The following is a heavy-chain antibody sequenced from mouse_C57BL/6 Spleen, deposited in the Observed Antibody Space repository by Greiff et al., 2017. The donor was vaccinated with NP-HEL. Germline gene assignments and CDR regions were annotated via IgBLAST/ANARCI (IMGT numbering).Heavy chain of an antibody. Sequence: EVKLMESGEGLVKPGGSLKLSCAASGFTFSSYAMSWVRQTPEKRLEWVAYISSGGDYIYYADTVKGRFTISRDNARNTLYLQMSSLKSEDTAMYYCTRVMVTQPYSYYYAMDYWGQGTSVTVSS. V-gene: IGHV5-9-1*02. CDR1: GFTFSSYA. J-gene: IGHJ4*01. D-gene: IGHD2-3*01. CDR2: ISSGGDYI. CDR3: TRVMVTQPYSYYYAMDY.